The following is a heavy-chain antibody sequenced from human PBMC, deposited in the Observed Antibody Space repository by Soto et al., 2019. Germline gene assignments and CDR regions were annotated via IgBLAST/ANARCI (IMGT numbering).Heavy chain of an antibody. J-gene: IGHJ4*02. V-gene: IGHV1-8*01. CDR3: ARGLRGSVEMATIADY. Sequence: ASVKVSCKASGYTFTSYDINWVRQATGQGLEWMGWMNPNSGNTGYAQKFQGRVTMTRNTSISTAYMELSSLRSEDTAVYYCARGLRGSVEMATIADYWGQGTLVTVSS. CDR2: MNPNSGNT. CDR1: GYTFTSYD. D-gene: IGHD5-12*01.